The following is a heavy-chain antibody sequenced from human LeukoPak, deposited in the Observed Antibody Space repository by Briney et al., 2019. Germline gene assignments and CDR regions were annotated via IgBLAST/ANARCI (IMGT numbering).Heavy chain of an antibody. CDR3: ARLLVPEPDYGFPDY. J-gene: IGHJ4*02. V-gene: IGHV5-51*01. Sequence: GKSLKISCKGSGYSFPSYWIGWVRQMPGKGLEWMGIIYPGDSDTRYSPSFQGQVTISADKSISTAYLQWSSLKASDTAMYYCARLLVPEPDYGFPDYWGQGTLVTVSS. CDR2: IYPGDSDT. CDR1: GYSFPSYW. D-gene: IGHD4-17*01.